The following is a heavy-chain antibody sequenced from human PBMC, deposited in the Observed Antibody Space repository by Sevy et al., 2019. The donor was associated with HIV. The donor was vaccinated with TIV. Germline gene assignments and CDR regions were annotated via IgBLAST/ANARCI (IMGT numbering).Heavy chain of an antibody. CDR3: ARDPRYGDYVGHYYFDY. CDR1: GSSFSRYW. Sequence: GSRRLSCAASGSSFSRYWMSWVRQAPEKGLEWVANINEEGNKKYYVDSVKGRFTISRDNTKNSLFLQMNSLTDEDTAVYYCARDPRYGDYVGHYYFDYWGQGALVTVSS. V-gene: IGHV3-7*01. CDR2: INEEGNKK. D-gene: IGHD4-17*01. J-gene: IGHJ4*02.